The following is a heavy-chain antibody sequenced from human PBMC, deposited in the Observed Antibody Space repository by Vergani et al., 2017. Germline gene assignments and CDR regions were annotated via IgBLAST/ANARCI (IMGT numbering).Heavy chain of an antibody. CDR1: CASIRSSNYY. D-gene: IGHD6-19*01. V-gene: IGHV4-39*01. Sequence: QLQLQESGPGLVKPSATLSLTFSVSCASIRSSNYYWGWIRQPPGKGLELIASIYYSGSTYYNPSLKSRVTISVDTSKNQFSLKLSSVTAADTAVYFCARHSTVEWLVKLGWIDPWGQGILVTVSS. CDR3: ARHSTVEWLVKLGWIDP. CDR2: IYYSGST. J-gene: IGHJ5*02.